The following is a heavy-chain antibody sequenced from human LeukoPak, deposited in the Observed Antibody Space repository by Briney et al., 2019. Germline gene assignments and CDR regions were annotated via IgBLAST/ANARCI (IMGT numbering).Heavy chain of an antibody. V-gene: IGHV3-23*01. J-gene: IGHJ4*02. D-gene: IGHD3-3*01. CDR2: ISGSGGST. CDR3: AKDSKELSGPNPDY. CDR1: GFTLSSYG. Sequence: GGSLRLSCAASGFTLSSYGMSWVRQAPGKGLEWVSAISGSGGSTYYADSVKGRFPISRDNSKNTLYLQMNSLRAEDTAVYYCAKDSKELSGPNPDYWGQGTLVTVSS.